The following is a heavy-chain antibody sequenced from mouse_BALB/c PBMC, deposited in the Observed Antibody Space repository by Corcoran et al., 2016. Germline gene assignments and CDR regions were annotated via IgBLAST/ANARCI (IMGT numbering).Heavy chain of an antibody. D-gene: IGHD2-4*01. V-gene: IGHV1-18*01. Sequence: EVLLQQSGPELVKPGASVKITCKASGSTFTDYNMDWVKQSHGKSLEWIGDINPRSRGTIYNQTFKGKATLTVDKSSSTAYMELRSLTSEDTAVYYWARWGITTFDYWGQGTTVTVSS. CDR2: INPRSRGT. CDR1: GSTFTDYN. J-gene: IGHJ2*01. CDR3: ARWGITTFDY.